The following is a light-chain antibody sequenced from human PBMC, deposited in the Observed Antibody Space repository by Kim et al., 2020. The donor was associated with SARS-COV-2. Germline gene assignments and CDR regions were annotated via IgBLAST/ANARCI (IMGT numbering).Light chain of an antibody. CDR2: KDS. CDR1: VLAKKY. Sequence: SYELTQPSSVSVSPGQTARITCSGDVLAKKYARWFQQKPGQAPVLVIFKDSERPSEIPERFSGSSSGTTVTLTISGAQVEDEADYYCYSAADNNLLFGGGTQLTVL. J-gene: IGLJ2*01. V-gene: IGLV3-27*01. CDR3: YSAADNNLL.